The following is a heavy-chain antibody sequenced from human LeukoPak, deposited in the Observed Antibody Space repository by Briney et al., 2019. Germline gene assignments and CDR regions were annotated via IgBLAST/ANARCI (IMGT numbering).Heavy chain of an antibody. V-gene: IGHV4-34*01. CDR1: GGSFSDYY. CDR2: INHSGST. Sequence: SETLSLTCAVYGGSFSDYYWSWIRQPPGKGLEWIGEINHSGSTNYNPSLKSRVTISVDTSKNQFSLKLSSVTAADTAVYYCARAPVDTAMVTGAWFVDYWGQGTLVTVSS. D-gene: IGHD5-18*01. J-gene: IGHJ4*02. CDR3: ARAPVDTAMVTGAWFVDY.